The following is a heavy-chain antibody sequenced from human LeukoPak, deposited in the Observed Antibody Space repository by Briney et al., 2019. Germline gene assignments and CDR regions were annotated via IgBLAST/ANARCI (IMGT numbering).Heavy chain of an antibody. V-gene: IGHV1-2*02. CDR1: GYTFTAYY. D-gene: IGHD2-8*01. CDR2: FNPNSGDT. J-gene: IGHJ4*02. CDR3: ATLMAHLDY. Sequence: GASVKVSCKASGYTFTAYYIHWVRQAPGQGLEWMGWFNPNSGDTNYAQKSQGRVTMTRDTTISTAYMELSRLRSDDTAVFYCATLMAHLDYWGQGTLVTVSS.